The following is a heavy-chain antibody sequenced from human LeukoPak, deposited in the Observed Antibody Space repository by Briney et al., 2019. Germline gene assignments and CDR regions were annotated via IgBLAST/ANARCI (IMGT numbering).Heavy chain of an antibody. Sequence: GGSLRLSCAASGFTVSSNYMSWVRQAPGKGLEWVSVIYSGGSTYYADSVKGRFTISRDNSKNTLYLQMNSLRAEDTAVYYCAREGDFWRGPRFFDYWGQGTLVTVSS. CDR3: AREGDFWRGPRFFDY. J-gene: IGHJ4*02. V-gene: IGHV3-66*01. CDR2: IYSGGST. D-gene: IGHD3-3*01. CDR1: GFTVSSNY.